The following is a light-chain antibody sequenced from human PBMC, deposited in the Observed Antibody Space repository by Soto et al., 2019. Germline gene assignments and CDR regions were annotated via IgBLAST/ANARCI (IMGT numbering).Light chain of an antibody. CDR2: EVR. Sequence: QSALTQPVSVSGSPGQSITISCTGTSSGIGDYDYVSWYQQRRGRAPKLMIYEVRYRPSGVSNRFSGSNSGNTASLTLSGLQAEDEDDYYCCSYTRSSNHYFFGSGTKLTVL. J-gene: IGLJ1*01. CDR3: CSYTRSSNHYF. V-gene: IGLV2-14*01. CDR1: SSGIGDYDY.